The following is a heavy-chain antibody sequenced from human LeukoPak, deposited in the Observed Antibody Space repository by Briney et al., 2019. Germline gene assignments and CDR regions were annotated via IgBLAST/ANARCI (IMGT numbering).Heavy chain of an antibody. CDR2: IYPGGDT. V-gene: IGHV3-53*01. CDR1: EVTVTSNY. J-gene: IGHJ4*02. CDR3: LRGDRRDY. Sequence: PGGSLRLSCAASEVTVTSNYLSWVRQAPGKGLQWVSVIYPGGDTYYSDSVKGRFIISRDNAKDSLYLQMNSLRVEDTAVYYCLRGDRRDYWGQGTLVTVSS.